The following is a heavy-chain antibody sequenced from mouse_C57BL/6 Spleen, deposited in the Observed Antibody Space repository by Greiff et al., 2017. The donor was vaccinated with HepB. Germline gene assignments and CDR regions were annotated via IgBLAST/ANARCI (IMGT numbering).Heavy chain of an antibody. V-gene: IGHV1-80*01. CDR3: ARGSGYYFDY. CDR2: IYPGDGDT. Sequence: VQVVESGAELVKPGASVKISCKASGYAFSSYWMNWVKQRPGKGLEWIGQIYPGDGDTNYNGKFKGKATLTADKSSSTAYMQLSSLTSEDSAVYFCARGSGYYFDYWGQGTTLTVSS. D-gene: IGHD3-2*02. CDR1: GYAFSSYW. J-gene: IGHJ2*01.